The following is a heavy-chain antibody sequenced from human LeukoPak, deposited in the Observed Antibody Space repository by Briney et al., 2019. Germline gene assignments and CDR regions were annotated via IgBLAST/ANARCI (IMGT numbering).Heavy chain of an antibody. CDR1: GGTFSCYA. D-gene: IGHD6-19*01. Sequence: ASVKVSCKASGGTFSCYAISWVRQAPRQGLEWMGRIIPILGIANYAQKFQGKVTITADKSTSTAYMELSSLRSEDTAVYYCARGIAVAGDAFDIWGQGTMVTVSS. V-gene: IGHV1-69*04. CDR3: ARGIAVAGDAFDI. J-gene: IGHJ3*02. CDR2: IIPILGIA.